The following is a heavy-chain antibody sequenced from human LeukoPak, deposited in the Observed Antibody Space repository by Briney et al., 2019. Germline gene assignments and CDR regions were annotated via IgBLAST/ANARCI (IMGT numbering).Heavy chain of an antibody. Sequence: PGGSLRLSCAASGFTVDSNYLSWVRQAPGEGLEWVSAIGDSGGSTYYADSVRGRFTISRDNSKNTLYLQMNSLRAEDTAVYYCARSRGPNTFGGVHDYWGQGTLVTVSS. V-gene: IGHV3-53*01. CDR3: ARSRGPNTFGGVHDY. D-gene: IGHD3-16*01. CDR2: IGDSGGST. J-gene: IGHJ4*02. CDR1: GFTVDSNY.